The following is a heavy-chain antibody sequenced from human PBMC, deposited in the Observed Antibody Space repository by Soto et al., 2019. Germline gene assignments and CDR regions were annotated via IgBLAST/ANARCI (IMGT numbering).Heavy chain of an antibody. CDR3: ASQYSGYDADAFDS. V-gene: IGHV1-18*04. CDR1: GYTFTSYG. D-gene: IGHD5-12*01. Sequence: AASVKVSCKASGYTFTSYGISWVRQAPGQGLEWMGWISAYNGNTNYAQKLQGRVTMTTDTSTSTAYMELRSLRSDDTAVYYCASQYSGYDADAFDSCGQGTMVTVS. J-gene: IGHJ3*02. CDR2: ISAYNGNT.